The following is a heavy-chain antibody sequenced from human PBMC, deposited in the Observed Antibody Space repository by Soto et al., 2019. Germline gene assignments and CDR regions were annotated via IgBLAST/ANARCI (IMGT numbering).Heavy chain of an antibody. CDR3: ARAGGTTVTGLWHFDS. Sequence: LSLSCEASGFTFNTYSMHWVRQPPGKGLEWLAAIWYDGTQKYYADSVKGRFIISRDNSKKTLYLEMNSLRAEDTAVYYCARAGGTTVTGLWHFDSWGQGTLVTVSS. D-gene: IGHD4-17*01. V-gene: IGHV3-33*01. CDR1: GFTFNTYS. CDR2: IWYDGTQK. J-gene: IGHJ5*01.